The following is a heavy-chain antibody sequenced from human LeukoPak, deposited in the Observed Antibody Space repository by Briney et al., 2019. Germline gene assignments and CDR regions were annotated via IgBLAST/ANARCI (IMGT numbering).Heavy chain of an antibody. J-gene: IGHJ4*02. CDR1: GFTFSSYG. D-gene: IGHD6-19*01. V-gene: IGHV3-23*01. CDR2: ISGSGGST. Sequence: TGGSLRLSCAASGFTFSSYGMSWVRQAPGKGLEWVSAISGSGGSTYYADSVKGRFTISRDNSKNTLYLQMNSLKASDTAMYYCARLQTSVAGTDFDYWGQGTLVTVSS. CDR3: ARLQTSVAGTDFDY.